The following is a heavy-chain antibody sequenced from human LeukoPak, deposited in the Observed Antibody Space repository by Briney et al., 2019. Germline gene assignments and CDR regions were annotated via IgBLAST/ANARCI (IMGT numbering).Heavy chain of an antibody. CDR1: GGSISSYY. Sequence: SETLPLTCTVSGGSISSYYWSWIRQPPGKGLEWIGYIYYSGSTNYNPSLKSRVTISVDTSKNQFSLKLSSVTAADTAVYYCARQTTGTTLTYFDYWGQGTLVTVSS. CDR2: IYYSGST. CDR3: ARQTTGTTLTYFDY. J-gene: IGHJ4*02. D-gene: IGHD1-1*01. V-gene: IGHV4-59*08.